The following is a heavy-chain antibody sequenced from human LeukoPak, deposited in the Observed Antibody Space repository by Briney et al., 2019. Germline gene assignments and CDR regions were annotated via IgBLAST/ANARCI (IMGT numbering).Heavy chain of an antibody. Sequence: GGSLRLSCAASGFSFSSFGMHWVRQAPGEGLEGVAYIGYRGTNTHYADSVKGRFTISRDNSKNTVHLQMNSLSAADTALYSCARDLTGKYYIAYWGQGTLVTVSS. CDR1: GFSFSSFG. J-gene: IGHJ4*02. V-gene: IGHV3-30*02. CDR2: IGYRGTNT. D-gene: IGHD2-8*02. CDR3: ARDLTGKYYIAY.